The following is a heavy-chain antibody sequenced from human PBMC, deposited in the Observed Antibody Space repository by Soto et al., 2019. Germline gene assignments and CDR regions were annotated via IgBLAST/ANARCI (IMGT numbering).Heavy chain of an antibody. CDR2: IYDTLTT. D-gene: IGHD3-10*02. V-gene: IGHV4-30-4*01. CDR1: GGSMSENDYY. Sequence: QVQLQEAGPGLVRPSQTLSLTCTVAGGSMSENDYYWSWLRQSPGQGLQWIGYIYDTLTTSYSPSIKSRVTMSAATSRNQFSLKLTSVTAADTALYFCARGIVRGGFDIWGQGTLVTVSS. J-gene: IGHJ3*02. CDR3: ARGIVRGGFDI.